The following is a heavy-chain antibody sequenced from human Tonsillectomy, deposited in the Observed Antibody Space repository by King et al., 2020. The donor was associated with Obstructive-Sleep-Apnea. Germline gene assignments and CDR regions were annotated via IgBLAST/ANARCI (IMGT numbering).Heavy chain of an antibody. CDR2: IYYSGST. J-gene: IGHJ4*02. Sequence: VQLQESGPGLVKPSETLSLTCTVSGGSFSSHYWTWIRQPPGKGLEWIGYIYYSGSTNYNPSLKSRVTISLDTSKNQFSLKRSSVTAADTAVDYCAGRNAGGSGTYYNGGLDYWGQGTLVTVSS. V-gene: IGHV4-59*11. CDR1: GGSFSSHY. CDR3: AGRNAGGSGTYYNGGLDY. D-gene: IGHD3-10*01.